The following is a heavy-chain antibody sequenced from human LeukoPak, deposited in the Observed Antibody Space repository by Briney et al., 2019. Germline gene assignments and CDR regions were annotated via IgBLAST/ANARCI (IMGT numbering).Heavy chain of an antibody. V-gene: IGHV3-21*01. CDR3: ARRIVATKHFDY. D-gene: IGHD5-12*01. CDR1: GFTFSSYS. Sequence: GGSLRLSCAASGFTFSSYSMNWVRQAPGKGLEWVSSISSSSSYIYYADSVKGRFTISRDNAKNSLYLQMNSLRAEDTAVYYCARRIVATKHFDYWGQGTLDTVSS. CDR2: ISSSSSYI. J-gene: IGHJ4*02.